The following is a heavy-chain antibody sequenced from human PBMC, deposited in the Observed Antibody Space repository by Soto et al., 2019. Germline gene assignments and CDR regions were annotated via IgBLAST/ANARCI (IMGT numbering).Heavy chain of an antibody. J-gene: IGHJ3*02. V-gene: IGHV4-4*09. CDR2: IYSSGNT. CDR1: GGSISSYY. Sequence: QVQLQESGPGLVKPSETLSLTCTVSGGSISSYYWTWIRQPPGEGLEWIGYIYSSGNTNYNPSLKSRVTISLDTSKSQFSLRLSPVTASDTAIYYCARRHVLVVGATRGDAFDIWGQGTAVTVSS. D-gene: IGHD2-15*01. CDR3: ARRHVLVVGATRGDAFDI.